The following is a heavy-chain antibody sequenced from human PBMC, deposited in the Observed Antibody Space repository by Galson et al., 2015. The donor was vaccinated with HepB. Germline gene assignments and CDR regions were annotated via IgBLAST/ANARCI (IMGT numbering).Heavy chain of an antibody. D-gene: IGHD4-17*01. CDR2: IYYSGST. V-gene: IGHV4-59*08. Sequence: LTCTVSGGSISSYYWSWIRQPPGKGLEWIGYIYYSGSTNYNPSLKSRVTISVDTSKNQFSLKLSSVTAADTAVYYCASGSYGDYYSHFTFDYWGQGTLVTVSS. CDR3: ASGSYGDYYSHFTFDY. CDR1: GGSISSYY. J-gene: IGHJ4*02.